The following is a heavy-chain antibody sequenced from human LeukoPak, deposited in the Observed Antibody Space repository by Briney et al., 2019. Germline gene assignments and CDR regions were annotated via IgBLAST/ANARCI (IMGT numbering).Heavy chain of an antibody. CDR2: TYYRSKWYN. CDR1: GDSVSSNSAA. Sequence: SQTRSLTCAISGDSVSSNSAAWNWIMQSPSRGLEWLGRTYYRSKWYNEYAVSVKSRITINPDTPKHQFSLQLSAMTHEDTAVYYCAGGNGGLDYWGQGTLVSVSS. D-gene: IGHD4-23*01. V-gene: IGHV6-1*01. J-gene: IGHJ4*02. CDR3: AGGNGGLDY.